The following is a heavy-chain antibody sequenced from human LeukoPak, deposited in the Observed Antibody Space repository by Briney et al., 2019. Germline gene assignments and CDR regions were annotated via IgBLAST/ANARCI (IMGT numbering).Heavy chain of an antibody. D-gene: IGHD3-22*01. CDR3: ARGPGSSGGAYVGDY. CDR2: IDGGGSST. CDR1: GFTFSYHW. J-gene: IGHJ4*01. V-gene: IGHV3-74*01. Sequence: AGGSLRLSCGAPGFTFSYHWRLGVRQVPGKGLVWVSRIDGGGSSTSYADSVKGRFSISRDNAKSTLYLQMSSLRAEDTAVYYCARGPGSSGGAYVGDYWGPGTLVTVSS.